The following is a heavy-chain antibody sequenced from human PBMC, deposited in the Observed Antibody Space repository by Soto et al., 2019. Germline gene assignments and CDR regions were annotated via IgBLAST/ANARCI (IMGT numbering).Heavy chain of an antibody. V-gene: IGHV2-5*02. CDR3: ARDGVKDIVVVPAAPGAFDI. CDR2: IYWDDDK. D-gene: IGHD2-2*01. J-gene: IGHJ3*02. Sequence: SGPTLVNPTQTLTLTCTFSGFSLSTSGVGVGWIRQPPGKALEWLALIYWDDDKRYSPSLKSRLTITKDTSKNQVVLTMTNMDPVDTAVYYCARDGVKDIVVVPAAPGAFDIWGQGTMVTVSS. CDR1: GFSLSTSGVG.